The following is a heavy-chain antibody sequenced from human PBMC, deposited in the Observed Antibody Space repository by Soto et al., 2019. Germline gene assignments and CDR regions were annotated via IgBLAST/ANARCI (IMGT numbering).Heavy chain of an antibody. D-gene: IGHD3-22*01. V-gene: IGHV1-46*01. J-gene: IGHJ4*02. CDR2: INPSGGST. Sequence: ASVKVSCKASGYTFTSYYMHWVRQAPGQGLEWMGIINPSGGSTSYAQKFQGRVTMTRDTATSTVYMELSSLRSEDTAVYYCARERALYDSSGYYTLGYWGQGILVTVSS. CDR3: ARERALYDSSGYYTLGY. CDR1: GYTFTSYY.